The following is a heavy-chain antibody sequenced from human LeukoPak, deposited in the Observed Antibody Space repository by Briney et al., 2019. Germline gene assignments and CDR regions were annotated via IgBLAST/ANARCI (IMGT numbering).Heavy chain of an antibody. CDR1: GFTFSSYG. Sequence: GRSLRLSCAASGFTFSSYGMHWVRQAPGKGLEWVADIWYDGSHKYYADSVEGRFTISRDNSKNTLHLQMNSLRAEDTAVYYCARNLLLWFGELSGDSDYWGQGTLVTVSS. CDR3: ARNLLLWFGELSGDSDY. D-gene: IGHD3-10*01. V-gene: IGHV3-33*01. J-gene: IGHJ4*02. CDR2: IWYDGSHK.